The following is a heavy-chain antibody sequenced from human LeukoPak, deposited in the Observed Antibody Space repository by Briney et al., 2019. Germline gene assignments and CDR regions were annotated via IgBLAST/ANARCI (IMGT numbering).Heavy chain of an antibody. CDR2: IIPIFGTA. D-gene: IGHD2-15*01. J-gene: IGHJ4*02. CDR1: GGTFSSYA. CDR3: AREQYCSGGSCYGY. Sequence: SVKVSCKASGGTFSSYAISWVRQAPGKGLEWMGGIIPIFGTANYAQKFQGRVTITADESTSTAYMELSSLRSEDTAVYYCAREQYCSGGSCYGYWGQGTLVTVSS. V-gene: IGHV1-69*13.